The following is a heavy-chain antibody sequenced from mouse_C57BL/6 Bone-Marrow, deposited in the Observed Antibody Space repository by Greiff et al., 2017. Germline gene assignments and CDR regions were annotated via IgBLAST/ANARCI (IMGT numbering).Heavy chain of an antibody. J-gene: IGHJ4*01. CDR2: IDPEDGDT. CDR3: STRIPAYYARDY. V-gene: IGHV14-1*01. CDR1: GYNFTGYW. Sequence: VQLQQSGAELVRPGASVKLSCTASGYNFTGYWMHWVKQRPGRGLEWIGRIDPEDGDTEYNAKFKGKATLTADTTSNTAYLQLSSLTSEDTAVCYCSTRIPAYYARDYWGQGTSVTVSS.